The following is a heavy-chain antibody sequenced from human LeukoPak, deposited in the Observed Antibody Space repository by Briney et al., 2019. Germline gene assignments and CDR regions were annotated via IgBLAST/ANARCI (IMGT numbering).Heavy chain of an antibody. J-gene: IGHJ4*02. CDR3: ARTRYCSGTTCFSPELFDS. Sequence: SETLSLTRAVSGYAVSRGYHWGWTGQSPGRALERIGSMYHSGNTYYVTSLRSRVTTSVATSMNQFSLMLTSGTAADTAVYSCARTRYCSGTTCFSPELFDSWGQGTLVTVSS. D-gene: IGHD2-2*01. CDR1: GYAVSRGYH. CDR2: MYHSGNT. V-gene: IGHV4-38-2*01.